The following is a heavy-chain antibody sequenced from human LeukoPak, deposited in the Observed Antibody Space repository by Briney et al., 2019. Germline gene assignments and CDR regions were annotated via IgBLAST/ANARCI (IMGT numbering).Heavy chain of an antibody. J-gene: IGHJ4*02. CDR3: ARGRMGSSGWYDDY. Sequence: TTSETLSLTCTVSGGSISSYYWSWIRQPPGKGLEWIGYIHYSGSPNYNPSLKSRVIISVDTSNNQFSLNLSSVTAADTAVYYCARGRMGSSGWYDDYWGQGTLVTVSS. V-gene: IGHV4-59*01. CDR2: IHYSGSP. D-gene: IGHD6-19*01. CDR1: GGSISSYY.